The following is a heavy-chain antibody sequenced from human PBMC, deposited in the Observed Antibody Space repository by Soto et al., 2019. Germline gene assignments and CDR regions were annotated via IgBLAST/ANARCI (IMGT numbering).Heavy chain of an antibody. J-gene: IGHJ4*02. D-gene: IGHD2-21*01. Sequence: GGSLRLSCAASGFTISGYGLHWVRQAPRKGLEWVAVISNDGINKYYGDSVKGRFTISRDNSKNTLYLKMNRLRAEDTAVYYCAKDRVCEHNHVRPQGSWGQGTQVTVSS. V-gene: IGHV3-30*18. CDR1: GFTISGYG. CDR3: AKDRVCEHNHVRPQGS. CDR2: ISNDGINK.